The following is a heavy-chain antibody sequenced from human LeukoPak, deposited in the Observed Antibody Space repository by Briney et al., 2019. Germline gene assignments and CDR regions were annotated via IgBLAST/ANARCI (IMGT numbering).Heavy chain of an antibody. CDR2: ISSDGNKK. CDR1: GFTFTTYA. D-gene: IGHD4-11*01. Sequence: GGSLRLSCATSGFTFTTYAMQWVRRAPGKGLEWVAVISSDGNKKNYADSVKGRFTISKDSSKNTLYLQMNTLRAEDTALYYCARDVGRDTITTEIEYWGQGTLVTVSS. CDR3: ARDVGRDTITTEIEY. V-gene: IGHV3-30-3*01. J-gene: IGHJ4*02.